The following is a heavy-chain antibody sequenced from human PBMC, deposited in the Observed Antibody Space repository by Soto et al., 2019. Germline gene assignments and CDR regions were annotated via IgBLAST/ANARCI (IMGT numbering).Heavy chain of an antibody. CDR1: GFSLSNARMG. J-gene: IGHJ4*02. CDR2: IFSNDEK. CDR3: ARRACGSTSCYYYFDY. D-gene: IGHD2-2*01. Sequence: SGPTLVNPTETLTLTCTVSGFSLSNARMGVSWIRQPPGKALEWLAHIFSNDEKAYSTSLESRLSISKDTSKGQVVLTMTNMDPVDTATYFCARRACGSTSCYYYFDYWGQGTLVTVSS. V-gene: IGHV2-26*01.